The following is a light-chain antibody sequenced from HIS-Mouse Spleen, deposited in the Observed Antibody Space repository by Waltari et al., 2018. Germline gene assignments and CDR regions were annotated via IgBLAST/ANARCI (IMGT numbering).Light chain of an antibody. V-gene: IGKV4-1*01. CDR2: WAV. J-gene: IGKJ2*01. CDR1: QGVLYSANKKND. Sequence: DIVMTQSPDSLAVSLGERATINCKSSQGVLYSANKKNDLAWYPQKPGQPPTVLIYWAVTRESGVPDRFIGSGSGTDFTLTISSLQAEDVAVYYCQQYYSTPYTFGQGTKLEIK. CDR3: QQYYSTPYT.